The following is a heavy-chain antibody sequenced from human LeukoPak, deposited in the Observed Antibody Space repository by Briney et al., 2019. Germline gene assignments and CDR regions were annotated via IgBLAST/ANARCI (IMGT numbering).Heavy chain of an antibody. Sequence: GGSLRLSCAASGFTFSSHSMNWVRQAPGKGLEWVSYISSSSSTIYYADSVKGRFTISRDNAKNSLYLQMNSLRAEDTAVYYCARLGVGSGSYNYYFDYWGQGTLVTVSS. CDR1: GFTFSSHS. V-gene: IGHV3-48*01. D-gene: IGHD1-26*01. J-gene: IGHJ4*02. CDR2: ISSSSSTI. CDR3: ARLGVGSGSYNYYFDY.